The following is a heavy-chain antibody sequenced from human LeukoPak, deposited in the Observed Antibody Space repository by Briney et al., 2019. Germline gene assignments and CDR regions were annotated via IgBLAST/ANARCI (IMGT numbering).Heavy chain of an antibody. D-gene: IGHD4-23*01. CDR3: AKRSEYGGNWNYFDY. J-gene: IGHJ4*02. V-gene: IGHV3-23*01. Sequence: PGGSLRLSCAASGFTFSSYGMSWVRQAPGKGLEWVSAISGRDSSTYYADSVKGRFTISRDNSKNTLFLQMNSVRDEDTATYYCAKRSEYGGNWNYFDYWGQGTPATVSS. CDR2: ISGRDSST. CDR1: GFTFSSYG.